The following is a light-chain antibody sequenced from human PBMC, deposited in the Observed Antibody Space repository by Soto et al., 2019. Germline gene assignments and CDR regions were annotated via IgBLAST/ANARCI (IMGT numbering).Light chain of an antibody. CDR3: QPSYTAPFT. CDR1: QSIGTS. CDR2: SAS. V-gene: IGKV1-39*01. J-gene: IGKJ3*01. Sequence: DFQMTQSPSSLSASVGDRVSITCRASQSIGTSLNWYQQKPGKAPKLLIYSASTLQGGGPSRFSGSGSGTDFTLTISSLQLEDFATYYCQPSYTAPFTFGPGTKVDVK.